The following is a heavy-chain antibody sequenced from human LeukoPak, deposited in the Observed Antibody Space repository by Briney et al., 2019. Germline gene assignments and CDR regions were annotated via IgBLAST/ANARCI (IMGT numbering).Heavy chain of an antibody. D-gene: IGHD6-19*01. CDR3: ARVADYYMDV. CDR2: INHSGCT. J-gene: IGHJ6*03. CDR1: GGSFSGYY. Sequence: SETLSLTCAVYGGSFSGYYWSWIRQPPGKGLEWIGEINHSGCTNYNPSLKSRVTISVDTSKNQFSLRLSSVTAADTAVYYCARVADYYMDVWGKGTTVTVSS. V-gene: IGHV4-34*01.